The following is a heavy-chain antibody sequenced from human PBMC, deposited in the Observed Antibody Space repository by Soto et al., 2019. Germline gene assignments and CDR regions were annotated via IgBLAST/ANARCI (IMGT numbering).Heavy chain of an antibody. CDR3: ARVGVSPIVAIRGPLYNGFDP. CDR2: IYYSGST. CDR1: GGSVSSGSYY. Sequence: PSETLSLTCTVSGGSVSSGSYYWSWIRQPPGKGLEWIGYIYYSGSTNYNPSLKSRVTISVDTSKNQFSLKLSSVTAADTAVYNCARVGVSPIVAIRGPLYNGFDPWGQGTLVTVSS. V-gene: IGHV4-61*01. D-gene: IGHD3-10*01. J-gene: IGHJ5*02.